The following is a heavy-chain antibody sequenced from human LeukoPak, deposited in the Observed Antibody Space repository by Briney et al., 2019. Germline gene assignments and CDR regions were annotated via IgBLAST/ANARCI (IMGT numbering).Heavy chain of an antibody. CDR3: ARGPMTTEDY. Sequence: ASVKVSCKASGYTFIGYYMHWVRQAPGQGLEWMGWINPNSGGTNYAQKFQGRVTMTRAASISKAYMGLRRLRTEDTDMYYCARGPMTTEDYWGEGTLVAVSS. V-gene: IGHV1-2*02. CDR1: GYTFIGYY. J-gene: IGHJ4*02. CDR2: INPNSGGT. D-gene: IGHD1-1*01.